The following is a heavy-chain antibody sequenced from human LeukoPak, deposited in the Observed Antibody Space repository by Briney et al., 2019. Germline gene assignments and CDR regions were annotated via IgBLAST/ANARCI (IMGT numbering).Heavy chain of an antibody. D-gene: IGHD4-17*01. Sequence: GGSLRLSCAASGFTFSSYWMHWVRHAPGKGLVWVSRINSDGSSTSYADSVKGRFTISRDNAKNTLYLQMNSLRAEDTAVYYCARSGDYTYYFDYWGQGTLVTVSS. CDR1: GFTFSSYW. CDR2: INSDGSST. CDR3: ARSGDYTYYFDY. V-gene: IGHV3-74*01. J-gene: IGHJ4*02.